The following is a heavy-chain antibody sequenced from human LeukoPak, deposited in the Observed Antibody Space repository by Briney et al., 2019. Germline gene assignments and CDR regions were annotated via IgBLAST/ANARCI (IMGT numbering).Heavy chain of an antibody. CDR2: IYYSGST. J-gene: IGHJ3*02. Sequence: SETLSLTCTVSGGSISSSDYYGGWIRQPPGKGLEWIGSIYYSGSTYYNPSLKSRVTISVDTSKNQFSLKLGSVTAADTAVYYCARQTEYRRRPKDAFDIWGQGTMVTVSS. CDR3: ARQTEYRRRPKDAFDI. D-gene: IGHD1-14*01. CDR1: GGSISSSDYY. V-gene: IGHV4-39*01.